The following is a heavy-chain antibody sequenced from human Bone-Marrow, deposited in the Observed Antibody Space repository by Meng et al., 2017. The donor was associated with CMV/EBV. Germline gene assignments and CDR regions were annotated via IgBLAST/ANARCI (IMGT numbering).Heavy chain of an antibody. V-gene: IGHV3-7*01. CDR3: ATGGSYYDSSGYWGY. Sequence: GESLKISCAASGFTFSKYWMTWVRQAPGEVLEWVANMSPGGSETHYADSVQGRFTISRDNAKNSLYLQMNSLRAEDTAVYYCATGGSYYDSSGYWGYWGQGTLVTVSS. D-gene: IGHD3-22*01. J-gene: IGHJ4*02. CDR1: GFTFSKYW. CDR2: MSPGGSET.